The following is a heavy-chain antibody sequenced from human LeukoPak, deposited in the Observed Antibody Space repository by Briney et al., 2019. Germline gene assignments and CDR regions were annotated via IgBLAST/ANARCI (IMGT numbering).Heavy chain of an antibody. V-gene: IGHV3-33*01. D-gene: IGHD3-22*01. CDR1: GFTFSSYG. Sequence: PGRSLRLSCAASGFTFSSYGMDWVRQAPGKGLEWVAFIWYDGSNKYYADSVKGRFTISRDNSKNTLYLQMNSLGAEDTAVYYCARDPFNTYYDSSGYYGSGFDYWGQGTLVTVSS. CDR3: ARDPFNTYYDSSGYYGSGFDY. CDR2: IWYDGSNK. J-gene: IGHJ4*02.